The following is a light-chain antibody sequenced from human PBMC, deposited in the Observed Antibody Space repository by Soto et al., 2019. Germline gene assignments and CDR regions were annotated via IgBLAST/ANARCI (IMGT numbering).Light chain of an antibody. Sequence: QAVVTQPPSASGAPGQTVTISCSGSTSNIGSNTVKWYQQLPGTAPRLLFYNDHQRPSGVPDRFSGSKSGTSASLAISGLQSEDEADYYCATWDDSLSAWVFGGGTKLTVL. V-gene: IGLV1-44*01. CDR1: TSNIGSNT. CDR2: NDH. CDR3: ATWDDSLSAWV. J-gene: IGLJ3*02.